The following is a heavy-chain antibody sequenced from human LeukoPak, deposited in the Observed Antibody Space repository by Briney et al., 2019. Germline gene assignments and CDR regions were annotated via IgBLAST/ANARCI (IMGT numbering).Heavy chain of an antibody. J-gene: IGHJ4*02. CDR3: AREPVSGYDSNTIAVAGYFDY. V-gene: IGHV1-18*01. D-gene: IGHD6-19*01. Sequence: ASVKVSCKASGYTFTSYGISWVRQAPGQGLEWMGWISPYNDNTNYAQKVQGRVTMTTDTSTSTAYMELRSLRSDDTAVYYCAREPVSGYDSNTIAVAGYFDYWGQGTLVTVSS. CDR2: ISPYNDNT. CDR1: GYTFTSYG.